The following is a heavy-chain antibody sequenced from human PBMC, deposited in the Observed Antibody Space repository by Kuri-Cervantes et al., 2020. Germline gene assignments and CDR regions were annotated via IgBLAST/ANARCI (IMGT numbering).Heavy chain of an antibody. CDR3: TRSSFGVGDRDYHYYYYMDV. J-gene: IGHJ6*03. Sequence: GGSLRLSCAASGFTFSNAWMSWVRQAPGKGLEWVGRIKSKTDGGTTDYAAPVKGRFTISRDDSKNTLYLQMNSLKTEDTAVYYCTRSSFGVGDRDYHYYYYMDVWGQGTMVTVSS. D-gene: IGHD3-3*01. CDR2: IKSKTDGGTT. CDR1: GFTFSNAW. V-gene: IGHV3-15*01.